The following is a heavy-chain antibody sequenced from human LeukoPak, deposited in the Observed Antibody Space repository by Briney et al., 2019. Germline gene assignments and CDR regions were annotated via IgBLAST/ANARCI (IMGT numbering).Heavy chain of an antibody. V-gene: IGHV1-69*05. CDR1: GGTFSSYA. CDR3: ARAFSSSWYGHENDY. J-gene: IGHJ4*02. CDR2: IIPIFGTA. D-gene: IGHD6-13*01. Sequence: SVKVSCKASGGTFSSYAISWVRQAPGQGLEWMGGIIPIFGTANYAQKFQGRVTMTTDTSTSTAYMELRSLRSDDTAVYYCARAFSSSWYGHENDYWGQGTLVTVSS.